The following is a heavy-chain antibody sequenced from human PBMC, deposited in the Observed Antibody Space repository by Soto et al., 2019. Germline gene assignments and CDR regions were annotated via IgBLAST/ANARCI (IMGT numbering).Heavy chain of an antibody. J-gene: IGHJ6*02. CDR1: GFTFSAYG. V-gene: IGHV3-30*18. D-gene: IGHD3-3*01. CDR3: AKDTPIFGECYTMDV. Sequence: QVQLAESGGGVVQPGTSLRLSCAASGFTFSAYGMHWVRQAPGKGLEWVAIISYDGFNKYYADSVKGRFTISRDNSKNTLYLQMNSLRSEDTAVYYCAKDTPIFGECYTMDVWGQGTTVTVSS. CDR2: ISYDGFNK.